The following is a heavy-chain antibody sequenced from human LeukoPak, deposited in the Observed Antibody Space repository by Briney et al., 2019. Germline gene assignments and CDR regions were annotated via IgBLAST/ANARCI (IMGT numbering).Heavy chain of an antibody. D-gene: IGHD3-10*01. CDR1: GFFVSNNY. CDR3: ARDSYGSGPFDP. Sequence: GGSPRLSCAASGFFVSNNYMSWVRQAPGKGLEWVSVIYSGGDTYYADSVKGRFTISRDNSKNTLYLQMNRLRAEDTAIYYCARDSYGSGPFDPWGQGTLVTVSS. CDR2: IYSGGDT. V-gene: IGHV3-53*01. J-gene: IGHJ5*02.